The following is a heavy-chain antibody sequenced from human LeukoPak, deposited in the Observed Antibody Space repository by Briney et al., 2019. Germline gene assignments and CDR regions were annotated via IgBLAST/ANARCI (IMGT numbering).Heavy chain of an antibody. CDR1: GFTFSNAW. J-gene: IGHJ4*02. CDR3: STARDPGFYPDC. V-gene: IGHV3-15*01. Sequence: GGFLRLSCAGSGFTFSNAWMNWVRQAPGKGLEWVGRIKSKTDGGTMDYAATVKGRFTISRDDSKNTLYLQMNSLKTEDTAVYYCSTARDPGFYPDCWGQGTLVTVSS. D-gene: IGHD3-9*01. CDR2: IKSKTDGGTM.